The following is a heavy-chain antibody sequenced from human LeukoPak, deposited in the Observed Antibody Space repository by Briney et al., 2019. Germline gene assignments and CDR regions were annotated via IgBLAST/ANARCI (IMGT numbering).Heavy chain of an antibody. J-gene: IGHJ2*01. CDR3: ARTLGYCSGGSCYWYFDL. CDR2: IYTSGST. Sequence: SETLSLTCTVSGGSISSYYWSWMRQPAGKGLEWIGRIYTSGSTNYNPSLKSRVTMPVDTCKNQFSLKLSSVTAAHTAPYYCARTLGYCSGGSCYWYFDLWGRGTLVTVSS. D-gene: IGHD2-15*01. CDR1: GGSISSYY. V-gene: IGHV4-4*07.